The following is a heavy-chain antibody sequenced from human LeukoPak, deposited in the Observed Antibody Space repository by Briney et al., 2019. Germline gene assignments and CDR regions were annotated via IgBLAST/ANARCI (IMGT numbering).Heavy chain of an antibody. CDR1: GFTFSSYA. Sequence: GGSLRLSCSASGFTFSSYAMHWVRQAPGKGLEYVSAISSNGGSTYYADSVKGRFTISRDNSKNTLYLQMSSLRAEDTAVYYCVKDIIDGSGTYDHWGQGTLVTVSS. CDR3: VKDIIDGSGTYDH. CDR2: ISSNGGST. V-gene: IGHV3-64D*09. D-gene: IGHD3-10*01. J-gene: IGHJ4*02.